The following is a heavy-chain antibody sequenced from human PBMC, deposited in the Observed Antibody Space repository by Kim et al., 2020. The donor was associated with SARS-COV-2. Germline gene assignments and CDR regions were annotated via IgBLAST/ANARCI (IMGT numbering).Heavy chain of an antibody. J-gene: IGHJ4*02. CDR2: ISAYNGNT. V-gene: IGHV1-18*01. Sequence: ASVKVSCKASGYTFTSYGISWVRQAPGQGLEWMGWISAYNGNTNYAQKLQGRVTMTTDTSTSTAYMELRSLRSDDTAVYYCARGVSPRYFDWLLWYYFDYWGQGTLVTVSS. CDR3: ARGVSPRYFDWLLWYYFDY. CDR1: GYTFTSYG. D-gene: IGHD3-9*01.